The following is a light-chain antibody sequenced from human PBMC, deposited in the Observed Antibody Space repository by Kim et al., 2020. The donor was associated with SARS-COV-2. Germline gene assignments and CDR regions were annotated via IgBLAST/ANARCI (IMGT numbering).Light chain of an antibody. J-gene: IGLJ2*01. V-gene: IGLV1-47*01. CDR2: RNN. CDR3: ETWDDSLVGVL. CDR1: SSNIGSNY. Sequence: QSVLTQPPSASGTPGQRVTISCSGSSSNIGSNYVFWHQQIPGTAPKLLIYRNNQRPSGVPDRFSGSKSGTSASLAISGLRSEDEAGYYCETWDDSLVGVLFGGGTQLTVL.